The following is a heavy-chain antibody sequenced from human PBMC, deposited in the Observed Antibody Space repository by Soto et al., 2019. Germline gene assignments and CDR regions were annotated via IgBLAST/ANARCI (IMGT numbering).Heavy chain of an antibody. CDR1: GASISSGDYS. D-gene: IGHD2-15*01. CDR3: ARATCSGDRCYWTPFDF. V-gene: IGHV4-30-2*01. CDR2: IYHGGNT. Sequence: LSLTCAVSGASISSGDYSWNWIRQPPGKGLEWIGYIYHGGNTYYNPSLKSRVTMSVDRSKNHFSLKLKSVTAADTAVYYCARATCSGDRCYWTPFDFWAQGTLVTVSS. J-gene: IGHJ4*02.